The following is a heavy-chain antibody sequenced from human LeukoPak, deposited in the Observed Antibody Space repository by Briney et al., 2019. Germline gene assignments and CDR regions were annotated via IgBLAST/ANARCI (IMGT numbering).Heavy chain of an antibody. V-gene: IGHV3-30*02. D-gene: IGHD5-12*01. CDR1: GFTFSSYG. CDR2: IRYDGSNK. J-gene: IGHJ4*02. Sequence: GGSLRLSCAASGFTFSSYGMHWVRQAPGKGLEWVAFIRYDGSNKYYADSVKGRFTISRDNSKNTLYLQMNSLRAEDTAVYYCAKDGYSGYDSRETPIDYWGQGTLVTVSS. CDR3: AKDGYSGYDSRETPIDY.